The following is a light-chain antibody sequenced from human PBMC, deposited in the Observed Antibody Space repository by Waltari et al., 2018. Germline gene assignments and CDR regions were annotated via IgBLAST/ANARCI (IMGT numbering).Light chain of an antibody. V-gene: IGLV2-11*01. CDR2: DVS. J-gene: IGLJ3*02. CDR3: CSYTGTYTHWV. CDR1: SNDVGAYNY. Sequence: QSALTQPRAVSGSPGQSVTISCTRTSNDVGAYNYVSRPQQHPGKAPKLMIYDVSKRPSGVPDRFSASKSGNTASLTISGLQAEDEADYYCCSYTGTYTHWVFGGGTKLTVL.